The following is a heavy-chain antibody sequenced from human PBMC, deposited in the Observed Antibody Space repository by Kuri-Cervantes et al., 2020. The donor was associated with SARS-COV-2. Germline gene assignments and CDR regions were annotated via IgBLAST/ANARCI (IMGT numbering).Heavy chain of an antibody. CDR1: GFTFNSYA. CDR3: ARDRSDSSGYFDY. J-gene: IGHJ4*02. D-gene: IGHD3-22*01. CDR2: ISGSGGST. V-gene: IGHV3-23*01. Sequence: GESLKISCAASGFTFNSYAMSWVRQAPGKGLEWVSAISGSGGSTYYADSVKGRFTISRDNSKNTLYLQMNSLRAEDTAVYYCARDRSDSSGYFDYWGQGTLVTVSS.